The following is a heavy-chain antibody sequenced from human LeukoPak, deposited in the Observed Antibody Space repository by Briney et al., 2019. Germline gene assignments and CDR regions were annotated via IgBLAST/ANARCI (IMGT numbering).Heavy chain of an antibody. CDR1: GYTFTSNY. J-gene: IGHJ4*02. V-gene: IGHV1-46*01. D-gene: IGHD2-15*01. Sequence: ASVKVSCKAFGYTFTSNYMHWVRQAPGQGPGWMGVISPSGGSTTYAQKFQGRVTLTRDMSTSTAYMELGSLRSDDTAVYYCARGGYCSGGSCYPPDYWGQGTLVTVSS. CDR2: ISPSGGST. CDR3: ARGGYCSGGSCYPPDY.